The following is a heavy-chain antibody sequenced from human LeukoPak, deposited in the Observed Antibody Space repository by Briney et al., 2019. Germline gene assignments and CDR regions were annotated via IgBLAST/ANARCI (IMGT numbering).Heavy chain of an antibody. Sequence: GGSLRLSCAASGFTFSSYSMNWVRQAPGKGLEWVSSISSSSGYIYYADSVKGRFTISRDNAKNSLYLQMNSLRAEDTAVYYCAREEAAGPNYYYYYGMDVWGQGTTVTVSS. CDR2: ISSSSGYI. V-gene: IGHV3-21*01. D-gene: IGHD6-13*01. J-gene: IGHJ6*02. CDR1: GFTFSSYS. CDR3: AREEAAGPNYYYYYGMDV.